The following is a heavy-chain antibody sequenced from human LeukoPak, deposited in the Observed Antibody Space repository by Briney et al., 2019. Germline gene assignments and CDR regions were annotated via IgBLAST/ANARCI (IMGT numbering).Heavy chain of an antibody. J-gene: IGHJ6*04. V-gene: IGHV3-48*04. Sequence: GGSLRLSCAASGFTFSSYGMHWVRQAPGKGLEWVSYISSSGSTIYYAVSVKGRFTISRDNAKNSLYLQMNSLRAEDTAVYYCAELGITMIGGVWGKGTTVTISS. D-gene: IGHD3-10*02. CDR2: ISSSGSTI. CDR3: AELGITMIGGV. CDR1: GFTFSSYG.